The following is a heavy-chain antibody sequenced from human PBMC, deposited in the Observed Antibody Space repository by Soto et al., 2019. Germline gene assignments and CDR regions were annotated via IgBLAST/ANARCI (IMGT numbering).Heavy chain of an antibody. J-gene: IGHJ4*02. Sequence: SETLSLTCAVYGGSFSGYYWSWIRQPPGKGLEWIGEINHSGSTNYNPSLKSRVTISVDTSKNQFSLKLSSVTAADTAVYYCARGSPMVRGVDDWGQGTLVTVSS. CDR1: GGSFSGYY. CDR3: ARGSPMVRGVDD. V-gene: IGHV4-34*01. D-gene: IGHD3-10*01. CDR2: INHSGST.